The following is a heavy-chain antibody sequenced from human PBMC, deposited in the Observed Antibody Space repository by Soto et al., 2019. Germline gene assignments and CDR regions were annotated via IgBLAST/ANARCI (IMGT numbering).Heavy chain of an antibody. CDR2: IYYSGST. CDR1: GGSISSSSYY. Sequence: QLQLQESGPGLVKPSETLSLTCTVSGGSISSSSYYWGWIRQPPGKGLEWIGSIYYSGSTYYNPSLKSRVTISVDTSKNQFSLKLSSVTAADTAVYYCARHLARNPPPRPGLLRRNWGQGTLVTVSS. CDR3: ARHLARNPPPRPGLLRRN. J-gene: IGHJ4*02. D-gene: IGHD3-3*02. V-gene: IGHV4-39*01.